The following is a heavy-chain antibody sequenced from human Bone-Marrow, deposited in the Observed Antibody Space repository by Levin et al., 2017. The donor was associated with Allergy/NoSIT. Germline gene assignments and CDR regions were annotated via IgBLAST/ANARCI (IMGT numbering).Heavy chain of an antibody. CDR1: GFTFNDYA. CDR3: AKDICPSSSCWYGGMDV. CDR2: ISAGFGSST. J-gene: IGHJ6*02. D-gene: IGHD2-2*01. Sequence: GGSLRLSCIGSGFTFNDYAMNWVRQTPGKGLEWVSVISAGFGSSTYYADSVKGRFIISRDRSKNTLYLQMNSLRADDTAVYYCAKDICPSSSCWYGGMDVWGQGTTVTDSS. V-gene: IGHV3-23*01.